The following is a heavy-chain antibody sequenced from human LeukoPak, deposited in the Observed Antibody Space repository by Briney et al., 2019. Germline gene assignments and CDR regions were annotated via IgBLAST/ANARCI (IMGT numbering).Heavy chain of an antibody. V-gene: IGHV3-23*01. J-gene: IGHJ4*02. CDR1: GFTFSSLD. CDR2: ISASGSNT. Sequence: GGSLRLSCAASGFTFSSLDMAWVRQAPGKGLEWVSGISASGSNTFYAGSVESRFTISRDNSKNTLYLQMSSLRVEDTAIYYCAKDSVRSGGWFYFDNWVQGTLVSVSS. CDR3: AKDSVRSGGWFYFDN. D-gene: IGHD6-19*01.